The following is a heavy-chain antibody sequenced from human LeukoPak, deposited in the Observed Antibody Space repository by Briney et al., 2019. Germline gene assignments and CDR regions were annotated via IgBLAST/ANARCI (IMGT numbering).Heavy chain of an antibody. CDR3: ARVLIWFGQLQNWFDP. D-gene: IGHD3-10*01. V-gene: IGHV4-39*07. CDR2: IYHTGPT. Sequence: SETLSLTCTVSGGSMTNNTFYWGWIRQPPGQGLEWIGSIYHTGPTYYNPSLKSRVTISVDTSKNQFSLRLSSVTAADTAVYCARVLIWFGQLQNWFDPWGPGTLVTVSS. J-gene: IGHJ5*02. CDR1: GGSMTNNTFY.